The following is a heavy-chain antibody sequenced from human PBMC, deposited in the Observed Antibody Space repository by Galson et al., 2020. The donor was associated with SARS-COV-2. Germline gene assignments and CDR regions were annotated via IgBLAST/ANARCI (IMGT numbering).Heavy chain of an antibody. CDR2: IFSNDEK. Sequence: SGPTLVKPTETLTLTCTVSGFSLSNARMGVSWIRQPPGKALEWLAHIFSNDEKSYSTSLKSRLTISKDTSKSQVVLTMTNMDPVDTATYYCARFNGIWFGESTHPDTFDYWGQGTLVTVSS. CDR1: GFSLSNARMG. J-gene: IGHJ4*02. CDR3: ARFNGIWFGESTHPDTFDY. D-gene: IGHD3-10*01. V-gene: IGHV2-26*01.